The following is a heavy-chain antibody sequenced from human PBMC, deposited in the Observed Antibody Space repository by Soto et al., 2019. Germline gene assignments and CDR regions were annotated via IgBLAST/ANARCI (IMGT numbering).Heavy chain of an antibody. J-gene: IGHJ4*02. CDR2: IKQDGSEK. Sequence: GGSLRLSCAASGFTFSSHWMSWVRQAPGEGLEWVANIKQDGSEKYYVDSVKGRFTISRDNAKDSLFLQMNSLRAEDTAVYYCAREVIYSGTMADYWGQGTRVTVSS. CDR1: GFTFSSHW. CDR3: AREVIYSGTMADY. V-gene: IGHV3-7*03. D-gene: IGHD3-10*01.